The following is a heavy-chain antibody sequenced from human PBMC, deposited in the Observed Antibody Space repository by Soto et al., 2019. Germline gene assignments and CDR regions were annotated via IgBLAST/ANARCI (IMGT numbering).Heavy chain of an antibody. Sequence: GESLKISCKGSGYSFTSYWISWVRQMPGKGLEWMGRIDPSDSYTNYSPSFQGHVTISADKSISTAYLQWSSLKASDTAMYYCASALGGTNWFDPWGQGTLVTVSS. D-gene: IGHD3-16*01. CDR1: GYSFTSYW. V-gene: IGHV5-10-1*01. J-gene: IGHJ5*02. CDR2: IDPSDSYT. CDR3: ASALGGTNWFDP.